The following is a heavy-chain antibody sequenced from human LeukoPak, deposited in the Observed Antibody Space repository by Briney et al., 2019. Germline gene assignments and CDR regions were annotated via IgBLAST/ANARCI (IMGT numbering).Heavy chain of an antibody. CDR1: GFTFSSYG. J-gene: IGHJ6*03. CDR2: ISGSGGST. CDR3: AKRRGLELLYYYYMDV. D-gene: IGHD1-7*01. Sequence: GGTLRLSCAASGFTFSSYGMSWVRQAPGKGLEWVSAISGSGGSTYYADSVKGRFTISRDNSKNTLYLQMNSLRAEDTAVYYCAKRRGLELLYYYYMDVWGKGTTVTVSS. V-gene: IGHV3-23*01.